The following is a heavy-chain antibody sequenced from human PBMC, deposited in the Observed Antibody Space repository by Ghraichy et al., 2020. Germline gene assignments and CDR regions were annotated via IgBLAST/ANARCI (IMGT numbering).Heavy chain of an antibody. D-gene: IGHD6-25*01. J-gene: IGHJ4*02. CDR3: ARHPAAAYFDY. Sequence: SQTLSLTCTVSGGSISSSSYYWGWIRQPPGKGLEWIGSINYSGRLYYNPSLKSRVTISADTSKNQFSLKLSSVTAADTAVYYCARHPAAAYFDYWGQGTLVTVSS. V-gene: IGHV4-39*01. CDR1: GGSISSSSYY. CDR2: INYSGRL.